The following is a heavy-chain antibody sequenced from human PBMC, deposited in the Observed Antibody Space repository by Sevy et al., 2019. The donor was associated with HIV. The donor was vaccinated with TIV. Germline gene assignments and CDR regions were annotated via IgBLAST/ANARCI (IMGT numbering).Heavy chain of an antibody. CDR2: ISGSSSTI. CDR3: VRGTGPGSFLFDY. CDR1: GFSFSDYS. V-gene: IGHV3-48*01. J-gene: IGHJ4*02. Sequence: GGSLRLSCAASGFSFSDYSLSWVRQTPEKGLEWLSLISGSSSTIHYADSVKGRSTISRDNGKNSLCLQMNSLRVEDTAMYYCVRGTGPGSFLFDYWGQGTLVTVSS.